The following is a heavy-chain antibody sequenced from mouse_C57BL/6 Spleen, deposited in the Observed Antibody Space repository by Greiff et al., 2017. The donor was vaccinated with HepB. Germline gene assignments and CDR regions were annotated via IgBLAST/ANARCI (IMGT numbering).Heavy chain of an antibody. CDR3: ARGHYYGSSPYAMDY. CDR2: IDPSDSYT. J-gene: IGHJ4*01. D-gene: IGHD1-1*01. Sequence: QVQLQQPGAELVMPGASVKLSCKASGYTFTSYWMHWVKQRPGQGLEWIGEIDPSDSYTNYNQKFKGKSTLTVDKSSSTAYMQLSSLTSEDSAVYYCARGHYYGSSPYAMDYWGQGTSVTVSS. V-gene: IGHV1-69*01. CDR1: GYTFTSYW.